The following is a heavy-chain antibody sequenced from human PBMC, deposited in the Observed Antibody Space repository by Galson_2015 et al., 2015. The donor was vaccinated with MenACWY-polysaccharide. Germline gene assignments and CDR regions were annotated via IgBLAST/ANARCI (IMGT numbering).Heavy chain of an antibody. CDR2: ISYGGDSQ. D-gene: IGHD2-2*01. J-gene: IGHJ6*03. V-gene: IGHV3-30*18. CDR1: GFGVSHFG. Sequence: SLRLSCAASGFGVSHFGMHWVRQAPGKGLEWVAVISYGGDSQYYGGSVRGRFTISTDTSNNTLYLQMTSLTTEDTAVYYCAKVMTYLYQYIDVWGRGTTVIVSS. CDR3: AKVMTYLYQYIDV.